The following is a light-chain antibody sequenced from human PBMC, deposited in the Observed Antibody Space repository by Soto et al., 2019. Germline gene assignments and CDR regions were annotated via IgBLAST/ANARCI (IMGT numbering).Light chain of an antibody. CDR1: QSVSSN. V-gene: IGKV3-15*01. CDR3: QQYNNWPRT. CDR2: GAS. J-gene: IGKJ1*01. Sequence: EILLTQSPGTLSLSPGEVATLSCRASQSVSSNLAWYQQKPGQAPRLLIYGASTRATGIPARFSGSGSGTEFTLIIDSLQSEDFAVYYCQQYNNWPRTFGQGTKVDI.